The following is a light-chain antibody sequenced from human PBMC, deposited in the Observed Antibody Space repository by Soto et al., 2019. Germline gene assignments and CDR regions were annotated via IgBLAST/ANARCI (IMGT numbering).Light chain of an antibody. V-gene: IGKV3-20*01. CDR1: QSVNSNY. CDR2: GAS. J-gene: IGKJ2*01. Sequence: EIVLTQSPGTLSLSPGERATLSCRASQSVNSNYLAWYQQKPGQAPRPLIYGASIRAAGVPGRLSGSGSGTDFTLTISRLEPEDYAVYYCQQYGTSPHTFGQGTKVEIK. CDR3: QQYGTSPHT.